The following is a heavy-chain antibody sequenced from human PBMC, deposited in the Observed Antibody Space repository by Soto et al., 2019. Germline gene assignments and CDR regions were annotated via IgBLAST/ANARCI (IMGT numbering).Heavy chain of an antibody. CDR1: GGSFSGYY. CDR3: ARDKGYCSSTSCFYYYYYMDV. CDR2: INHSGST. J-gene: IGHJ6*03. V-gene: IGHV4-34*01. Sequence: SETLSLTCAVYGGSFSGYYWSWIRQPPGKGLEWIGEINHSGSTNYNPSLKSRVTISVDTSKNQFSLKLSSVTAADTAVYYCARDKGYCSSTSCFYYYYYMDVWGKGTTVTVSS. D-gene: IGHD2-2*01.